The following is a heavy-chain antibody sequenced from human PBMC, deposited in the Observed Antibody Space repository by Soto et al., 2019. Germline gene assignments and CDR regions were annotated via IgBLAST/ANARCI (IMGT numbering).Heavy chain of an antibody. CDR3: VRHGLRYFDWLLYSDY. D-gene: IGHD3-9*01. J-gene: IGHJ4*02. CDR1: GGSISSSNYY. V-gene: IGHV4-39*01. CDR2: IYYSGST. Sequence: QLQLQESGPGLVKPSETLSLICTVSGGSISSSNYYWGWIRQSPRKGLEWIGSIYYSGSTYYNPSLKSRVTISVDTPNNQFSLKLSSVIAADTAVYYCVRHGLRYFDWLLYSDYWGQGALVTVSS.